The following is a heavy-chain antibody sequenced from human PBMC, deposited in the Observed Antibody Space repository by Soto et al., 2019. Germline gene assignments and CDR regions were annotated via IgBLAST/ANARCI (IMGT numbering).Heavy chain of an antibody. CDR3: ARAGVVVAATTFVY. CDR2: INHSGST. V-gene: IGHV4-34*01. D-gene: IGHD2-15*01. CDR1: GGSFSGYY. Sequence: QVQLQQWGAGLLKPSETLSLTCAVYGGSFSGYYWSWIRQPPGKGLEWIGEINHSGSTNYNPSLKSRVTISVDTSKNQFSLKLSSVTAADTAVYYCARAGVVVAATTFVYWGQGTLVTVSS. J-gene: IGHJ4*02.